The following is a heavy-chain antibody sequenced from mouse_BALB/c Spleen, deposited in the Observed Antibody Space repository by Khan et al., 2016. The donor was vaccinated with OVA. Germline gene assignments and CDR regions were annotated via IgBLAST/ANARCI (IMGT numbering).Heavy chain of an antibody. V-gene: IGHV3-2*02. D-gene: IGHD1-2*01. J-gene: IGHJ2*01. Sequence: EVKLLESGPGLVKPSQSLSLSCTVTGYSITRGYGWNWIRQFPGNQLEWMGYISYSGSTNYNPSLKSRISITRDTSKNKSFLQVKSVTTEATATYYCARTARIKYWGQGTTLTVSS. CDR2: ISYSGST. CDR3: ARTARIKY. CDR1: GYSITRGYG.